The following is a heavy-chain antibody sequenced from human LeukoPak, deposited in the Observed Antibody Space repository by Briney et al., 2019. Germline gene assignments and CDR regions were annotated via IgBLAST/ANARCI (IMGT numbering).Heavy chain of an antibody. J-gene: IGHJ4*02. CDR2: IHSTGGS. D-gene: IGHD2-8*02. Sequence: TSSETLSLTCTVSGGSISSGDYYWSWIRQPPGKGLEWVGFIHSTGGSNYNPSLKNRVTMSIDTSKNQFSVKLTFVTAADTAVYYCAGFRSGPAFDYWGRGTLVTVSS. V-gene: IGHV4-61*08. CDR3: AGFRSGPAFDY. CDR1: GGSISSGDYY.